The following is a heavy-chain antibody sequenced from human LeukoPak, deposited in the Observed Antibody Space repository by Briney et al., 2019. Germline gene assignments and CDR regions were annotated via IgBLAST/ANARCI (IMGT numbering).Heavy chain of an antibody. J-gene: IGHJ4*02. V-gene: IGHV3-9*01. CDR1: GFTFENDA. CDR3: AKGPGWLLSKRYFDY. D-gene: IGHD3-22*01. Sequence: GRSLRLSCAASGFTFENDAMHWVRQAPGGGLEWVSSVSWDSGSIAYADSVKGRFSISRDNAKNFLYLEMSSLRAEDTALYYCAKGPGWLLSKRYFDYWGQGTPVIVPS. CDR2: VSWDSGSI.